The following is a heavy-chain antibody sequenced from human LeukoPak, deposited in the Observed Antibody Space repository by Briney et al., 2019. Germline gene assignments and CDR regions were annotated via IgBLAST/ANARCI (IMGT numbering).Heavy chain of an antibody. CDR1: GGSISNYY. J-gene: IGHJ4*02. CDR3: AREETSTVWD. V-gene: IGHV4-59*12. D-gene: IGHD3-16*01. CDR2: IYYSGST. Sequence: SETLSLTCTVSGGSISNYYWSWIRQPPGKGLEWIGSIYYSGSTFYKPSLESRVTISIDTSKNQFSLKLSSVTAADTAAYYCAREETSTVWDWGQGTLVTVSS.